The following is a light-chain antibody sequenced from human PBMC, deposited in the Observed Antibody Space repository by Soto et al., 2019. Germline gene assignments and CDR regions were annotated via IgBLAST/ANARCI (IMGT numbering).Light chain of an antibody. Sequence: QSALTQPASVSGSPGQSITISCTGTSRDVGSYNLVSWYQQYPGRAPKLMIYEGSKRPSGVSSRFSGSKGGNTASLTISGLRAADEADYYCCSYQDSDLLVFGGGTKLTVL. J-gene: IGLJ2*01. CDR3: CSYQDSDLLV. CDR2: EGS. V-gene: IGLV2-23*01. CDR1: SRDVGSYNL.